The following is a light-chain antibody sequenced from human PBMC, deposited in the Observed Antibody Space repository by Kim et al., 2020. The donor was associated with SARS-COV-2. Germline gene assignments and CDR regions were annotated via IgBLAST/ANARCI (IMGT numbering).Light chain of an antibody. J-gene: IGKJ2*01. Sequence: LSPGERATLSCRASQSVSSSYLAWYQQKPGQAPRLLIYCASSRATGIPDRFSGSGSGTDFTLTISRLEPEDFAVYYCQQYGSSPAFGQGTKLEI. V-gene: IGKV3-20*01. CDR1: QSVSSSY. CDR2: CAS. CDR3: QQYGSSPA.